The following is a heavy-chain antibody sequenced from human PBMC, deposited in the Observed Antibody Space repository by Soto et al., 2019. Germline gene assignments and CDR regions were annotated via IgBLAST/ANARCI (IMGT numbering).Heavy chain of an antibody. Sequence: SETLSLTRTVAGGSIRSRGYCWSRIRQPPGKGLEWIGSIYSIGSTYYNPSLKSRVTISVDTSKNQFSLKLSSVTAADTAVYYCRRSSRYSTDVWGQGTTVTVSS. J-gene: IGHJ6*02. CDR1: GGSIRSRGYC. V-gene: IGHV4-39*01. CDR2: IYSIGST. D-gene: IGHD6-13*01. CDR3: RRSSRYSTDV.